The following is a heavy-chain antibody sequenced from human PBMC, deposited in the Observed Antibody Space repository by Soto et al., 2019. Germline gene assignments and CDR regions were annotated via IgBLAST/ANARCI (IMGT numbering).Heavy chain of an antibody. CDR3: ASTLGFGELLGNWFDP. J-gene: IGHJ5*02. Sequence: PTLSLTCAVSVDSVASNSAAWNWIRQSPSRGLEWLGRTYYRSKWYNDYAVSVKSRIPINPDTSKNQFSLQLNSVPPEDTAVYYCASTLGFGELLGNWFDPWGQGTLFTVAS. V-gene: IGHV6-1*01. CDR2: TYYRSKWYN. CDR1: VDSVASNSAA. D-gene: IGHD3-10*01.